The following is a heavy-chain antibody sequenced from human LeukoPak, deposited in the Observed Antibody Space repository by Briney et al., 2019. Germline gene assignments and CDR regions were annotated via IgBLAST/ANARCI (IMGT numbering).Heavy chain of an antibody. J-gene: IGHJ4*02. CDR2: ISSSSSTI. CDR1: GSTVSTNY. V-gene: IGHV3-48*01. CDR3: ARAKRDGSYYIFDY. D-gene: IGHD1-26*01. Sequence: PGGSLRLSCVVSGSTVSTNYMSWVRQAPGKGLEWVSYISSSSSTIYYADSVKGRFTISRDNAKNSLYLQMNSLRAEDTAVYYCARAKRDGSYYIFDYWGQGTLVTVSS.